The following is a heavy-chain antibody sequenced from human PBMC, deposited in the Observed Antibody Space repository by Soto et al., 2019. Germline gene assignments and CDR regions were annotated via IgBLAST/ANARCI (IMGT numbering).Heavy chain of an antibody. CDR1: GYTFTSYG. D-gene: IGHD3-22*01. CDR3: ARDARRRYYDTSGYLFDY. CDR2: ISAYNGNT. J-gene: IGHJ4*02. Sequence: QVQLVQSGAEVKKPGASVKVSCKASGYTFTSYGISWVRQAPRQGLEWMGWISAYNGNTNYAQKLQGRVTMTTDTSTSTAYMELRSLRSDDTAVYYCARDARRRYYDTSGYLFDYWGQGTLVTVSS. V-gene: IGHV1-18*04.